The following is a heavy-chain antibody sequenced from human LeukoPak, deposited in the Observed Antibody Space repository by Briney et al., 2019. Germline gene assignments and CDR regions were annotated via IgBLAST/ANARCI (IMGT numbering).Heavy chain of an antibody. V-gene: IGHV1-3*01. CDR3: ARGSTSDWPLDH. D-gene: IGHD2-2*01. Sequence: GASVKVSCKASGYTFSDYAMHWVRQAPGQRFEWIGWIDAGNGDTRYSQKFQGRVTITRDTSASTAYIELRSLRSEDTAMYYCARGSTSDWPLDHWGQETLVTFSS. J-gene: IGHJ4*02. CDR2: IDAGNGDT. CDR1: GYTFSDYA.